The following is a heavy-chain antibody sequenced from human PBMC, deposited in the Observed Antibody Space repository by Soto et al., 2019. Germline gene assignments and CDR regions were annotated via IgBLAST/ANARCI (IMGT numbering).Heavy chain of an antibody. D-gene: IGHD5-18*01. CDR3: ATDPGYSYGNP. J-gene: IGHJ5*02. CDR1: GYTFTSYA. CDR2: INAGNGNT. V-gene: IGHV1-3*01. Sequence: VASVKVSCKASGYTFTSYAMNWVRQAPGQRLEWMGWINAGNGNTKYSQKFQGRVTITRDTSASTAYMELSSLRSEDTAVYYCATDPGYSYGNPWAQATLVPAS.